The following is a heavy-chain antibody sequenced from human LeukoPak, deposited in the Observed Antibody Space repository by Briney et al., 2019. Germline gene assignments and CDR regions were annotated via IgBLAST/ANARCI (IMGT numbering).Heavy chain of an antibody. Sequence: SVKVSCKASGGTFSSYAISWVRQAPGQGLEWMGGIIPIFGTANYAQKFQGRVTITADESTSTAYMELSSLRSEDTAVYYCARDLVVPAALDYWGQGTLVTVSS. CDR1: GGTFSSYA. CDR3: ARDLVVPAALDY. V-gene: IGHV1-69*13. D-gene: IGHD2-2*01. CDR2: IIPIFGTA. J-gene: IGHJ4*02.